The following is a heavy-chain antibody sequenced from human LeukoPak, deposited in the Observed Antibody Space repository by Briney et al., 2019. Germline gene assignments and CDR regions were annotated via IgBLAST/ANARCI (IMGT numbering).Heavy chain of an antibody. Sequence: PGGSLRLSCAASGFTFSSYVMHWVRQAPGKGLEWVAVISYDGSNKYYADSVKGRFTISRDNAKKSVYLQMNSLRAEDTAVYYCARDDDYGDYWGQGTLVTVSS. CDR1: GFTFSSYV. V-gene: IGHV3-30*04. CDR3: ARDDDYGDY. J-gene: IGHJ4*02. CDR2: ISYDGSNK. D-gene: IGHD4-17*01.